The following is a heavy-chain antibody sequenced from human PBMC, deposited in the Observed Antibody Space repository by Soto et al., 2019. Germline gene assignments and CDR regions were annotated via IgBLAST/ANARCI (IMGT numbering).Heavy chain of an antibody. Sequence: QVQLVESGGGLVKPGGSLRLSCAASGFTFSDYYMTWIHQAPGKGLEWISYISDSSKYTNYADSVKGRFTISRDNAKNSLYLQMNSLRAEDTAVYYCARGDDYVWGSYRFDYWGRGTLVTVSS. J-gene: IGHJ4*02. V-gene: IGHV3-11*05. CDR2: ISDSSKYT. CDR3: ARGDDYVWGSYRFDY. CDR1: GFTFSDYY. D-gene: IGHD3-16*02.